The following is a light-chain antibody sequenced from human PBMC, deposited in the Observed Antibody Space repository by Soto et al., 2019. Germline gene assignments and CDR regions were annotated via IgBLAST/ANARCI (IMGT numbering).Light chain of an antibody. J-gene: IGLJ2*01. V-gene: IGLV2-14*03. Sequence: QSSLTQPSSMSGSPGQSITISCTGTSSDIGAYEQVSWYQQRPGIAPKVLIYDVRLRPSEVSDRFSGSKSGDTASLTNSGLQTEDEAVYYFASKTTSTTVVFGGGTKLTVL. CDR1: SSDIGAYEQ. CDR3: ASKTTSTTVV. CDR2: DVR.